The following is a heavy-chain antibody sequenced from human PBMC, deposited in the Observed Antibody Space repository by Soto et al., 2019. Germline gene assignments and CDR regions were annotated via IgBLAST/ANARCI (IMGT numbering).Heavy chain of an antibody. V-gene: IGHV4-59*01. CDR3: AGYRSEAVAGYTLDN. CDR1: GGSISSND. Sequence: PSETLSLTCTVSGGSISSNDWTWIRQPPGKGLEWIGYVYNSGRTNYNPSLKSRVTISEDTSKSQFSLKVNSMTAADTDVYYCAGYRSEAVAGYTLDNWGQGILVTVSS. J-gene: IGHJ4*02. CDR2: VYNSGRT. D-gene: IGHD6-13*01.